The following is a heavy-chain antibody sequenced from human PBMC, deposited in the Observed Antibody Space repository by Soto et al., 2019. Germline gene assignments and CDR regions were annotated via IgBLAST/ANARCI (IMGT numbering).Heavy chain of an antibody. CDR1: GFIFADAW. V-gene: IGHV3-15*07. Sequence: PGGSLRLSCAASGFIFADAWMHWVRQVPGKGLEWVGHIKSKNDGGTTDYAAPVEGRFTISRDDSQNRVYLQMNSLKNEDAGIYYCATRNPPYIYGLLDYWGQGTQVTVSS. J-gene: IGHJ4*02. D-gene: IGHD3-3*02. CDR3: ATRNPPYIYGLLDY. CDR2: IKSKNDGGTT.